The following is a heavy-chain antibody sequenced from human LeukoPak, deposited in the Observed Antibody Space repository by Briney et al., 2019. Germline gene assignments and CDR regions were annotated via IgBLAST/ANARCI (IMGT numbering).Heavy chain of an antibody. Sequence: GGSLRLSCAASGFAFSSYGMHWVRQAPGKGLEGVAVISYDGSNKYYADSVKGRFTISRDNSKNTLYLQMNSLRAEDTAVYYCAKGLRVGAANYYGMDVWGQGTTVTVSS. CDR1: GFAFSSYG. J-gene: IGHJ6*02. D-gene: IGHD2-15*01. V-gene: IGHV3-30*18. CDR3: AKGLRVGAANYYGMDV. CDR2: ISYDGSNK.